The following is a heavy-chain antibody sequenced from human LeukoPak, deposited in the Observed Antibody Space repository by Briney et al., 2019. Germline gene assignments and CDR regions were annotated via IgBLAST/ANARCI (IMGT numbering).Heavy chain of an antibody. D-gene: IGHD2-21*01. CDR3: ASTHLTSGRIDIYYFDS. V-gene: IGHV4-59*01. CDR2: IYSSGST. J-gene: IGHJ4*02. Sequence: TSEALSLTCTVSSDSMTNYYWSWIRQSPGKGLEWIGYIYSSGSTNYNPSLRSRATISVDTSKNQFSLKLNSVTAADTAVYYCASTHLTSGRIDIYYFDSWGQGTLVTVSS. CDR1: SDSMTNYY.